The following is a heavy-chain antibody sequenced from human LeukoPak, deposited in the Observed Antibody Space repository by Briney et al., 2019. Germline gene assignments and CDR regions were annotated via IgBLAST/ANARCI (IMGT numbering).Heavy chain of an antibody. V-gene: IGHV3-23*01. D-gene: IGHD1-26*01. CDR3: ARATSIVGATTTLYYFDY. Sequence: PGGSLRLSCAASGFTFSSYAMNWVCQAPGKGLGWVSAISGSGGSTYYADSVKGRFTSSRDNSKNSLYLQMNSLRAEDTAVYYCARATSIVGATTTLYYFDYWGQGTLVTVSS. CDR2: ISGSGGST. CDR1: GFTFSSYA. J-gene: IGHJ4*02.